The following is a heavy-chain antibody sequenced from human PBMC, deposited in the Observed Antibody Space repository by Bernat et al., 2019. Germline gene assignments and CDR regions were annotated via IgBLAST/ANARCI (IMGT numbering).Heavy chain of an antibody. CDR3: ARDYHQYSSSFSTNWFDP. CDR1: GYTFTSYA. V-gene: IGHV1-3*01. Sequence: QVQLVQSGAEVKKPGASVKVSCKASGYTFTSYAMHWVRQAPGQRLEWMGWINAGNGNTKYSQKFQGRVTITRDTSASTAYMELSSLRSEDTAVYYCARDYHQYSSSFSTNWFDPWGQGALVAVSS. J-gene: IGHJ5*02. D-gene: IGHD6-13*01. CDR2: INAGNGNT.